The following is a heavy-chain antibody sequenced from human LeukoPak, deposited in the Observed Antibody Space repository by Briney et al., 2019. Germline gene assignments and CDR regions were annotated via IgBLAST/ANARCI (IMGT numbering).Heavy chain of an antibody. Sequence: SQTLSLTCTVSGGSISSGDYYWSWIRQPPGKGLEWIGYIYYSGSTYYNPSLKSRVTISVDTSKNQFSLKLSSETAADTAVYYCARETLTTSRWFDPWGQGTLVTVSS. J-gene: IGHJ5*02. V-gene: IGHV4-30-4*01. CDR1: GGSISSGDYY. CDR3: ARETLTTSRWFDP. CDR2: IYYSGST. D-gene: IGHD4-17*01.